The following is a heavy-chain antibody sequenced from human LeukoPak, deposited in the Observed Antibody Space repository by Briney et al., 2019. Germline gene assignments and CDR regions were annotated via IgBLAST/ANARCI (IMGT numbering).Heavy chain of an antibody. Sequence: SETLSLTCTVSGGSISSYYWSWIRQPAGKGLEWIGRIYTSGSTNYNPSLKSRVTISLDTSKNQFSLKLSSVTAADTAVYYCARRIATAPRWYFDPWGRGTLVTVSS. CDR3: ARRIATAPRWYFDP. D-gene: IGHD6-13*01. CDR1: GGSISSYY. J-gene: IGHJ2*01. CDR2: IYTSGST. V-gene: IGHV4-4*07.